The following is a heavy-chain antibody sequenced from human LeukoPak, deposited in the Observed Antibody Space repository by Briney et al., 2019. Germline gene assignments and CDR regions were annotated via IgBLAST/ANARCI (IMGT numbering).Heavy chain of an antibody. Sequence: SETLSLTCTVSGGSISSGGYYWSWIRQHPGKGLEWIGYIYYSGSAYYNPSLKSRVTISVDTSKNQFSLKLSSVTAADTAVYYCARDPHYGYFDYWGQGTLVTVSS. CDR1: GGSISSGGYY. CDR2: IYYSGSA. CDR3: ARDPHYGYFDY. J-gene: IGHJ4*02. V-gene: IGHV4-31*03. D-gene: IGHD4-17*01.